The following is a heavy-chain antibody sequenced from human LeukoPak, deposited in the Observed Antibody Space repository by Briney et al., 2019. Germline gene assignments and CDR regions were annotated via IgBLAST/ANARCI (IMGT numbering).Heavy chain of an antibody. J-gene: IGHJ4*02. D-gene: IGHD3-22*01. CDR3: AKDSTTPYYYDSSPIGY. CDR2: ITSTSSTI. CDR1: GFTFNNYN. V-gene: IGHV3-48*04. Sequence: PGGSLRLSCTASGFTFNNYNMNWVRQAPGKGLEWVSYITSTSSTIYYADSVKGRFTISRDNARYSLYLQMNSLRAEDTAVYYCAKDSTTPYYYDSSPIGYWGQGTLVTVSS.